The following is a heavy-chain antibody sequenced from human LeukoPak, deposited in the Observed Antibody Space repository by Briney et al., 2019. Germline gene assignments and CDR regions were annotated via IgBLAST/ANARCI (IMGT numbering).Heavy chain of an antibody. D-gene: IGHD3-22*01. V-gene: IGHV4-59*01. J-gene: IGHJ5*02. CDR3: ARDFNYDSSGYLYNWFDP. CDR2: IYYSGST. CDR1: GGSISSYY. Sequence: SETLSLTCTVSGGSISSYYWSWIRQPPGKGLERIGYIYYSGSTNYNPSLKSRVTISVDTTKNQFSLKLSSVTAADTAVYYCARDFNYDSSGYLYNWFDPWGQGTLVTVSS.